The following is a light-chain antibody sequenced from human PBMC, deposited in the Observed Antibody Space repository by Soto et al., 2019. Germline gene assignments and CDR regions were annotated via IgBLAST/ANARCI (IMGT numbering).Light chain of an antibody. V-gene: IGKV3-20*01. CDR1: QSVSSQ. Sequence: EIVLTQSPGTLSLSPGERATLSCKASQSVSSQLAWYQQKPGQSPRLFIYGASSRATGIPDRFTGSGSGTDFTLTISRLEPEDFAVSYCQQYDTSVVTFGQGTRLDIK. J-gene: IGKJ5*01. CDR3: QQYDTSVVT. CDR2: GAS.